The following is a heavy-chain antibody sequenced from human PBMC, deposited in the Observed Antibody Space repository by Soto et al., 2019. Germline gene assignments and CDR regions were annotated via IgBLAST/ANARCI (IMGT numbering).Heavy chain of an antibody. J-gene: IGHJ5*01. CDR1: GFTFGTYA. CDR2: ISGSGSRT. D-gene: IGHD3-10*01. CDR3: ARRYGSGRYDWCDS. V-gene: IGHV3-23*01. Sequence: EVQLLESGGGLVQRGGSLRLSCSASGFTFGTYAMNWVRQAPGKGLEWVSGISGSGSRTYYADSVKGRFTISRDNSENTVDLQMNSLRADDTALYYCARRYGSGRYDWCDSWGLGALVTVSS.